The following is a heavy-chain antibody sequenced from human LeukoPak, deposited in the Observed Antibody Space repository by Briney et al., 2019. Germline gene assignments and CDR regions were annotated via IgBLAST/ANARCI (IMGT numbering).Heavy chain of an antibody. CDR1: GFTFDDYG. V-gene: IGHV3-20*04. CDR3: ARVPHYYGSGTYLSYFDY. Sequence: GSLRLTCAASGFTFDDYGMSWVRQAPGKGLEWVSGINWSGSSTGYADSVKGRFTISRDNAKNSLYLQMNSLRAEDTALYCCARVPHYYGSGTYLSYFDYWGQGTLVTVSS. CDR2: INWSGSST. D-gene: IGHD3-10*01. J-gene: IGHJ4*02.